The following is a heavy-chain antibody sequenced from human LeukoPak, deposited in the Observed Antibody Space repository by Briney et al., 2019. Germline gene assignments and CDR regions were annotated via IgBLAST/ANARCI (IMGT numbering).Heavy chain of an antibody. CDR2: INPSGGST. CDR3: ARDWGKGYYFDY. D-gene: IGHD3-16*01. J-gene: IGHJ4*02. Sequence: ASVKVSCEASGYTFTSHYMHWVRQAPGQGLEWMGIINPSGGSTSYAQKFQGRVTMTRDTSTSTVYMDLSSLTSEDTAVYYCARDWGKGYYFDYWGQGTLVTVSS. CDR1: GYTFTSHY. V-gene: IGHV1-46*01.